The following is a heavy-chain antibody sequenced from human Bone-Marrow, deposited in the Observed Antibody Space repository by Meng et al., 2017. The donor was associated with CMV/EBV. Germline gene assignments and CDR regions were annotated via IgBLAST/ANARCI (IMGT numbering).Heavy chain of an antibody. CDR2: TYYRSKWYT. CDR1: GDSVSSNSAA. V-gene: IGHV6-1*01. CDR3: ARDRYYYDNSGYYYYGMGV. D-gene: IGHD3-22*01. J-gene: IGHJ6*02. Sequence: SCAISGDSVSSNSAAWNWIRQSPSRGLEWLRRTYYRSKWYTDYAVSVKSRITINPDTSKNQFSLQLNSVTPEDPAVYYCARDRYYYDNSGYYYYGMGVWGPGTTVTVSS.